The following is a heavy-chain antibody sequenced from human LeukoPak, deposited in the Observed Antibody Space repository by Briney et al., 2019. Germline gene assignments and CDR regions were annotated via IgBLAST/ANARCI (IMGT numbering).Heavy chain of an antibody. J-gene: IGHJ4*02. CDR1: RFTLRNHG. CDR2: IWYDGSDT. Sequence: GRSLRLSCAASRFTLRNHGMHWVRQAPGKGLEWVAVIWYDGSDTYYTDSVKGRFTISRDNSKNTLYLQMNSLRVEDTAVYYCARDRSLRYFDYWGQGTVVTVSS. V-gene: IGHV3-33*01. CDR3: ARDRSLRYFDY.